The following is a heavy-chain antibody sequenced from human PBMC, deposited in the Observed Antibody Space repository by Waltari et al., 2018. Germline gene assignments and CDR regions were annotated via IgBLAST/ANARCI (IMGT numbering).Heavy chain of an antibody. J-gene: IGHJ4*02. CDR2: IYTSGST. CDR1: GGSISSASYY. CDR3: ARGYGDLPWGY. V-gene: IGHV4-61*09. D-gene: IGHD4-17*01. Sequence: QVQLQESGPGLVKPSQTLSLTCTVSGGSISSASYYWSWIRPPAGKGLEWIGYIYTSGSTNYNPSLKSRVTISVDTSKNQFSLKLSSVTAADTAVYYCARGYGDLPWGYWGQGTLVTVSS.